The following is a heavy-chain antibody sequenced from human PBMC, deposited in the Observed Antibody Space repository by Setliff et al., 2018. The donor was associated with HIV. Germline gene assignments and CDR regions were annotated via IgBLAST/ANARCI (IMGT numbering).Heavy chain of an antibody. J-gene: IGHJ6*03. CDR1: GGSISSYY. CDR2: IYPSGST. Sequence: SETLSLTCTVSGGSISSYYWSWIRQPPGKGLERIGYIYPSGSTNYNPSLKSPVTMSTDTSKNQFSLELSSVTTSDTAVYYCATSVEVPWNYYMDVWGKGTTVTVSS. CDR3: ATSVEVPWNYYMDV. D-gene: IGHD2-2*01. V-gene: IGHV4-4*08.